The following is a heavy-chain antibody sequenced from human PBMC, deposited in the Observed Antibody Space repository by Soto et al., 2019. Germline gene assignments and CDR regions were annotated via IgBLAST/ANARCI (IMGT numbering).Heavy chain of an antibody. J-gene: IGHJ4*02. D-gene: IGHD3-3*01. CDR2: IKSKTDGGTT. CDR1: GFTFSNAW. V-gene: IGHV3-15*01. CDR3: TTVRPDESGYYYFDY. Sequence: EVQLVESGGGLVKPGGSLRLSCAASGFTFSNAWMSWVRQAPGKGLEWVGRIKSKTDGGTTDYAAPVKGRFTISRDDSKNTLYLQMNSLKTEDTAVYYCTTVRPDESGYYYFDYWGQGTLVTVSS.